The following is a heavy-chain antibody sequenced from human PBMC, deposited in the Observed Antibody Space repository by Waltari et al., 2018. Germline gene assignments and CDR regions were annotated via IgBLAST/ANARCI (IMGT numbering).Heavy chain of an antibody. V-gene: IGHV1-3*01. J-gene: IGHJ6*02. CDR3: ARDLRDSSSWWSYYYGMDV. CDR2: INAGNGNT. Sequence: VPLVQYGAEVKKPGASVKVSCKASGYTFPSYAIHWVRQAPVQRLEWMGWINAGNGNTKHSQKLQGRVTITRDTSASTAYMELSSLRSEDTDVYYCARDLRDSSSWWSYYYGMDVWGQGTTVTVSS. CDR1: GYTFPSYA. D-gene: IGHD6-13*01.